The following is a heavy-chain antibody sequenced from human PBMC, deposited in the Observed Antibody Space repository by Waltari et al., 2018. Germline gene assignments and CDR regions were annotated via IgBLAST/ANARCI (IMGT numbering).Heavy chain of an antibody. D-gene: IGHD6-19*01. CDR2: IYHSGST. CDR3: ARPKFRGAVAGALDY. CDR1: GYSISSGYY. J-gene: IGHJ4*02. Sequence: QVQLQESGPGLVKPSETLSLTCAVSGYSISSGYYWGWIRQPPGKGLEWIGSIYHSGSTYYNPSLKSRVTISVDTSKNQFSLKLSSVTAADTAVYYCARPKFRGAVAGALDYWGQGTLVTVSS. V-gene: IGHV4-38-2*01.